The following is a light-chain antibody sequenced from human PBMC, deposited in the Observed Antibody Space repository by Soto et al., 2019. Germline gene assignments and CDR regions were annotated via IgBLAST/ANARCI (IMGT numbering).Light chain of an antibody. V-gene: IGLV1-44*01. CDR3: AAWDDSRNGHWV. J-gene: IGLJ3*02. CDR1: DSNIGSNT. CDR2: TDN. Sequence: QSVLTQPPSASGTPGQRVTISCSGSDSNIGSNTVNWYQQLPGTAPKPLIYTDNHRPSGVPDRFSGSKSGTSASLAISGLPPEDEADYSCAAWDDSRNGHWVFGGGTKLTVL.